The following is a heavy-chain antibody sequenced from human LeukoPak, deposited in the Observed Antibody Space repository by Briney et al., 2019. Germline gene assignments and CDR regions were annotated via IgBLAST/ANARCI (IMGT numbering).Heavy chain of an antibody. J-gene: IGHJ4*02. CDR3: ARWGPIVGATTVDY. Sequence: PSETLSLTCAVSRFSISTGYYWGWIRQPPGEGLEWIGIIYHSGTTYYNPSLKSRVTMSVDTSKNQFSLNLSSVTAADAAVYYCARWGPIVGATTVDYWGRGTLVTVSS. V-gene: IGHV4-38-2*01. CDR2: IYHSGTT. D-gene: IGHD1-26*01. CDR1: RFSISTGYY.